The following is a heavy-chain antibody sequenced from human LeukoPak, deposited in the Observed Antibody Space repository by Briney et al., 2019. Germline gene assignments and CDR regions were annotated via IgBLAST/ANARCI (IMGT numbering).Heavy chain of an antibody. J-gene: IGHJ2*01. Sequence: SETLSLTCTVSGGSISNYYWNWIRQPPGKGLEWIGYIFYTGSTNYNPSLKSRVTTSIDTSKNQFSLKLSSVTAADTAVYYCARDGPPRNWYFDLWGRGTLVTVSS. V-gene: IGHV4-59*01. CDR3: ARDGPPRNWYFDL. CDR2: IFYTGST. CDR1: GGSISNYY.